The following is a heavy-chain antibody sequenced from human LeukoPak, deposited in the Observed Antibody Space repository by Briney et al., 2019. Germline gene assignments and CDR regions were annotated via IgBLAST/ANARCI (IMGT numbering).Heavy chain of an antibody. Sequence: PGGSLRLSCAASGFTFSSYGMHWVRQAPGKGLEWVAFIRYDGSNKYYADSVKGRFTISRDNSKNTLYLQMNSLRAEDTAVYYCAKDLLRGIAAAGTPDYWGQGTLVTVSS. CDR1: GFTFSSYG. CDR2: IRYDGSNK. CDR3: AKDLLRGIAAAGTPDY. J-gene: IGHJ4*02. V-gene: IGHV3-30*02. D-gene: IGHD6-13*01.